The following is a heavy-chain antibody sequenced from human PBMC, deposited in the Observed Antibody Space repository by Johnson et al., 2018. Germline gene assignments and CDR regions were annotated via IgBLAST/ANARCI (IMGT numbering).Heavy chain of an antibody. D-gene: IGHD1-14*01. Sequence: EVQLLESGGGLVQPGGSXRLSCAASGFTFSTYWMSWVRQAPGKGLEWVATIKQEGSEQYYAAPVKGRFTIPRDNAKNSLYLQMNSLRAEDTALYYCAKDIRGPPDYYYYYYMDVWGKGTTVTVSS. CDR1: GFTFSTYW. CDR2: IKQEGSEQ. J-gene: IGHJ6*03. CDR3: AKDIRGPPDYYYYYYMDV. V-gene: IGHV3-7*03.